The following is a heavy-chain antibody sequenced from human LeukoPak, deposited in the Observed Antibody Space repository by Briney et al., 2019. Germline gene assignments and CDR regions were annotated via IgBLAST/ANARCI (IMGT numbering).Heavy chain of an antibody. CDR1: GGTFSSYA. V-gene: IGHV1-69*06. J-gene: IGHJ3*02. CDR3: AREVYDMSRRDAFDI. CDR2: IIPIFGTA. Sequence: ASVKVSCKASGGTFSSYAISWVRQAPGQGLEWMGRIIPIFGTANYAQKFQGRVTITADKSTSTAYMELSSLRSEDTAVYYRAREVYDMSRRDAFDIWGQGTMVTVSS. D-gene: IGHD2-8*01.